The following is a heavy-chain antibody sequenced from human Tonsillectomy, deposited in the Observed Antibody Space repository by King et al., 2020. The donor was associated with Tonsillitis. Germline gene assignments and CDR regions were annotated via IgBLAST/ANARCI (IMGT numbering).Heavy chain of an antibody. V-gene: IGHV1-8*01. CDR2: MNPYSGHT. CDR1: GYTFNNYD. CDR3: ARESGFKGTGGWFEP. J-gene: IGHJ5*01. Sequence: QLVQSGAEVKKPGASVVVSCKASGYTFNNYDIVWVRQAIGQGLEWVGWMNPYSGHTGYEEKFQDRVTMTRNTSIGTAYMELRNLKSDDTAVYYCARESGFKGTGGWFEPWGQGTLVTVSS. D-gene: IGHD1/OR15-1a*01.